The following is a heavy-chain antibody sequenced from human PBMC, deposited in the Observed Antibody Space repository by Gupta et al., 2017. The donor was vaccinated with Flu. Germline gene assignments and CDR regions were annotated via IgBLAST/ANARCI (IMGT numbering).Heavy chain of an antibody. V-gene: IGHV3-7*01. D-gene: IGHD2-2*02. Sequence: EVQLVESGGGLVQPGGSLRLSCAASGFTFSSHSMSWVRKAPGKGLEWVANIRPDGSEKYYVDSVKGRCTISRDNAKNSLYLQMNSLRAEETAVYYCARDRYYCSSIICYINDAFDVWGQGTMVTVSS. J-gene: IGHJ3*01. CDR1: GFTFSSHS. CDR2: IRPDGSEK. CDR3: ARDRYYCSSIICYINDAFDV.